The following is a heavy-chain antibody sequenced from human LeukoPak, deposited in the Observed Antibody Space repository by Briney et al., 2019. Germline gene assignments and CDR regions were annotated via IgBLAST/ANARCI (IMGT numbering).Heavy chain of an antibody. CDR3: ARHRGSVFKGYMDV. CDR2: IYSDGVNK. J-gene: IGHJ6*03. V-gene: IGHV3-33*01. Sequence: GGSLRLSCAASGFTLGNHGMHWVRQAPGKGLEWVAIIYSDGVNKYCADSMKGRFTISRDTSKNTLFLEMESLRTEDTAVYYCARHRGSVFKGYMDVWGKGTTVTVSS. CDR1: GFTLGNHG. D-gene: IGHD2-8*01.